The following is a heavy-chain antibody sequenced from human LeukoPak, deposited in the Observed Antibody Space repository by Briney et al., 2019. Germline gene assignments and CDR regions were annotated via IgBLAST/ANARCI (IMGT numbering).Heavy chain of an antibody. CDR1: GFTFSSYS. Sequence: PGGSLRLSCAASGFTFSSYSMNWVRQAPGKGLVWVSRINSDGSSTSYADSVKGRFTISRDNAKNTLYLQMNSLRAEDTAVYYCARDSVDTAMVYDYWGQGTLVTVSS. D-gene: IGHD5-18*01. J-gene: IGHJ4*02. CDR2: INSDGSST. CDR3: ARDSVDTAMVYDY. V-gene: IGHV3-74*01.